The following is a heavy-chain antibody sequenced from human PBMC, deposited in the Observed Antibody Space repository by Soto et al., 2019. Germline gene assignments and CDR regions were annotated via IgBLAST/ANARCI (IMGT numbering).Heavy chain of an antibody. V-gene: IGHV1-69*13. Sequence: SVKVSCKASGGTFSSYAISWVRQAPGQGLEWMGGIIPIFGTANYAQKFQGRVTITADESTSTAYMELSSLRSEVTAVYYCARDIRPDIVVVPAGRGTAFDIWGQGTMVTVTS. CDR3: ARDIRPDIVVVPAGRGTAFDI. CDR1: GGTFSSYA. D-gene: IGHD2-2*01. J-gene: IGHJ3*02. CDR2: IIPIFGTA.